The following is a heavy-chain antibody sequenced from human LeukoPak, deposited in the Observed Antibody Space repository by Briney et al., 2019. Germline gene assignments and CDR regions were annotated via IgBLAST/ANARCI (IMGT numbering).Heavy chain of an antibody. CDR1: GGSFSSYY. J-gene: IGHJ3*02. V-gene: IGHV4-4*08. CDR3: VRDGSWGIAARDDAFDI. Sequence: SETLSLTCAVYGGSFSSYYWGWIRQPPGKGLEWIGSIYTSGSTNYNPSLKSRVTISVDTSKNQFSLKLSSVTAADTAVYYCVRDGSWGIAARDDAFDIWGQGTMVTVSS. CDR2: IYTSGST. D-gene: IGHD6-6*01.